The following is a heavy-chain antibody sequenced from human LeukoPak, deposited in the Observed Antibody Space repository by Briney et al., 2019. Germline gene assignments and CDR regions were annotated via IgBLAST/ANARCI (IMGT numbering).Heavy chain of an antibody. Sequence: SETLSLTCTVSDYSISSGYYWAWIRQSPGKGLEWIGDIYHSGSTYYNPRLKSRVTISVDTAKNQFSLKLSSVTAEDTAVYYCARVKTGVDHFYYYYMDVWGKGTTVSVSS. V-gene: IGHV4-38-2*02. D-gene: IGHD1-14*01. J-gene: IGHJ6*03. CDR3: ARVKTGVDHFYYYYMDV. CDR1: DYSISSGYY. CDR2: IYHSGST.